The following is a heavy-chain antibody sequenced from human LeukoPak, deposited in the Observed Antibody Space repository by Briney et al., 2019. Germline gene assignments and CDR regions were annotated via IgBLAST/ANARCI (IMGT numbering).Heavy chain of an antibody. D-gene: IGHD3-10*01. Sequence: SVTLSLTCTVSGYSISSGYYWGWIRQPPGKGLEWIGSIYHSGSTYYNPSLKSRVTISVDTSKNQFSLKLSSVTAADTAVYYCARHHRITMVRGVMGFDPWGQGTLVTVSS. V-gene: IGHV4-38-2*02. J-gene: IGHJ5*02. CDR2: IYHSGST. CDR3: ARHHRITMVRGVMGFDP. CDR1: GYSISSGYY.